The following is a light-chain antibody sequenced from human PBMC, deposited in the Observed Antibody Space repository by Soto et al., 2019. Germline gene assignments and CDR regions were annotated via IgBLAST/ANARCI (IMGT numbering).Light chain of an antibody. CDR2: AVS. V-gene: IGLV2-8*01. Sequence: QSALTQPPSASGSPGQSVTISCTGTSSDVGAYKYVSWYQQHPGKAPKLMIYAVSERPSGVPDRFSGSKSGNTASLTVSGLQAEDEADYYCSSFEASNNLLFGGGTKLTVL. J-gene: IGLJ2*01. CDR3: SSFEASNNLL. CDR1: SSDVGAYKY.